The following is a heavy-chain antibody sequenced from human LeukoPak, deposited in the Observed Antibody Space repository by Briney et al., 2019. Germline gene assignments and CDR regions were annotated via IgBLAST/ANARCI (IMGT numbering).Heavy chain of an antibody. CDR2: IYSSGST. CDR3: ASYVSGYYFDY. J-gene: IGHJ4*02. CDR1: GGSINSYY. V-gene: IGHV4-4*07. D-gene: IGHD3-10*01. Sequence: PSETLSLTCTVSGGSINSYYWSWIRQPAGKGLEWIERIYSSGSTSYNPSLRSRVTMSVDTSKNQFSLRLSSVTAADTAVYYCASYVSGYYFDYWGQGTLVTVSS.